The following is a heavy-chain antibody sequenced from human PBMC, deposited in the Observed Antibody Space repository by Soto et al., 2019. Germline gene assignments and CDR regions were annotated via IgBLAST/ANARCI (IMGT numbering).Heavy chain of an antibody. CDR2: VYHSGTT. D-gene: IGHD1-7*01. CDR1: GASIRSGGYY. CDR3: ARSANWNYFADS. Sequence: QVQLQESGPGLVKPSQTLSLTCSVSGASIRSGGYYWTCIRQHPGKGLEWIGYVYHSGTTDYNPSLKSRVTITADTSKNQFSLELKSVTAADTAVYYCARSANWNYFADSWGQGTQVTVSS. V-gene: IGHV4-31*03. J-gene: IGHJ4*02.